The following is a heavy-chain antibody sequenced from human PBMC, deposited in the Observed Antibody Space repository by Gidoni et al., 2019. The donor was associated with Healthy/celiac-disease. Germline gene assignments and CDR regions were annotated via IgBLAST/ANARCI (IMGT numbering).Heavy chain of an antibody. CDR3: AKDDYGDNGAYYYGMDV. D-gene: IGHD4-17*01. Sequence: QVQLVESGGGVVQPGRSLRLSCAASGFTFSRYGMHWVRQAPGKGLEGVAVLSYDGSNKYYADSVKGRFTISRDNSKNTLYLQMNSLRAEDTAVYYCAKDDYGDNGAYYYGMDVWGQGTTVTVSS. J-gene: IGHJ6*02. CDR1: GFTFSRYG. CDR2: LSYDGSNK. V-gene: IGHV3-30*18.